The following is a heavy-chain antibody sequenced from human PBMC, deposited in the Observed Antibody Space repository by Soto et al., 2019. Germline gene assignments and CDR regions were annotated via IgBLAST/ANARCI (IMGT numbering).Heavy chain of an antibody. CDR3: AKYMSEMTTVLIGSYYYYMDV. Sequence: GGSLRLSCAASGFTFSSYAMSWVRQAPGKGLEWVSAISGSGGSTYYADSVKGRFTISRDNSKNTLYLQMNSLRAEDTAVYYCAKYMSEMTTVLIGSYYYYMDVWGKGTTVTVSS. CDR2: ISGSGGST. D-gene: IGHD4-4*01. J-gene: IGHJ6*03. CDR1: GFTFSSYA. V-gene: IGHV3-23*01.